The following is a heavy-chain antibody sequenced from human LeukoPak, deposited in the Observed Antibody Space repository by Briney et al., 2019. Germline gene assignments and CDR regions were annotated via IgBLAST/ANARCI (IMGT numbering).Heavy chain of an antibody. CDR3: TKTGVGGGSYRYYYVMDV. V-gene: IGHV6-1*01. D-gene: IGHD1-26*01. Sequence: SQTLSLTCAISGDSVSSNSAAWNWIRQSPSRGLEWLGRTYYRSKWYNEYAVSVKSRITINPDTSKNRFSLQLNSVTPEDTAVYYCTKTGVGGGSYRYYYVMDVWGQGTTVTVSS. J-gene: IGHJ6*02. CDR1: GDSVSSNSAA. CDR2: TYYRSKWYN.